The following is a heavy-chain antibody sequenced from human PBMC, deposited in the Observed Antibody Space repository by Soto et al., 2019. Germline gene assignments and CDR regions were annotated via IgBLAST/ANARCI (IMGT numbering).Heavy chain of an antibody. Sequence: QVQLVQSGPEEKKPGASVKVSCKASGYTFTGYAMHWVRQAPGQRLEWMGWINAGNGNTKYSQKFQGRVTITRDTSASTAYMELSSLRSEDTAVDYCARAVAVAADFDYWGQGTLVTVSS. V-gene: IGHV1-3*05. J-gene: IGHJ4*02. CDR1: GYTFTGYA. CDR3: ARAVAVAADFDY. CDR2: INAGNGNT. D-gene: IGHD6-19*01.